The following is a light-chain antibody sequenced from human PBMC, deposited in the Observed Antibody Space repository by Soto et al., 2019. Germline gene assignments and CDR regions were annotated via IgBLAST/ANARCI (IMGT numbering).Light chain of an antibody. CDR2: GAS. V-gene: IGKV3-11*01. Sequence: ERVMTQSPATLSVSPGERATLSCRASQSVGGDLAWYQQKPGQAPRLLIYGASSRAPGIPDRFSGSGSGTDFTLTISSLEPEDFAVYYCQQRSNWPPTFGQGTRLEI. CDR3: QQRSNWPPT. J-gene: IGKJ5*01. CDR1: QSVGGD.